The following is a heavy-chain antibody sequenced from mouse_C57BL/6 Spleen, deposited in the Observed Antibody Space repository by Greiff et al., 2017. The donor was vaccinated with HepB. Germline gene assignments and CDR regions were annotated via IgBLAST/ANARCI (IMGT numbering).Heavy chain of an antibody. CDR3: AREALYYGSSSWFAY. CDR2: IYPGSGST. D-gene: IGHD1-1*01. V-gene: IGHV1-55*01. J-gene: IGHJ3*01. CDR1: GYTFTSYW. Sequence: VQLQQSGAELVKPGASVKMSCKASGYTFTSYWITWVKQRPGQGLEWIGDIYPGSGSTNYNEKFKSKATLTVDTSSSTAYMQLSSLTSADSAVYTCAREALYYGSSSWFAYWGQGTLVTVSA.